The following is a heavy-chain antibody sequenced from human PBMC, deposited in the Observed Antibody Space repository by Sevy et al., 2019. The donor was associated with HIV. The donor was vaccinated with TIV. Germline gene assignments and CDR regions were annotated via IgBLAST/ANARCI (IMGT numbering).Heavy chain of an antibody. CDR2: ISGSGGST. CDR1: GFTFSSYA. CDR3: AKDMVYCSGGSCYAYYYYGMDV. D-gene: IGHD2-15*01. Sequence: GGSLRLSCAASGFTFSSYAMSWVRQAPGKGLEWVSAISGSGGSTYYADSVKGRFTISRDNSKNTLYLQMKSLRAEDTAVYYCAKDMVYCSGGSCYAYYYYGMDVWGQGTTVTVSS. J-gene: IGHJ6*02. V-gene: IGHV3-23*01.